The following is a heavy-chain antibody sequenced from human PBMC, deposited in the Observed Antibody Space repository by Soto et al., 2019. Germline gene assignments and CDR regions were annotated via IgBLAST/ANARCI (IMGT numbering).Heavy chain of an antibody. CDR1: GFTFSSYA. Sequence: GSLRLSCAASGFTFSSYAMSWVRQAPGKGLDWVSAISGSGGSTYYADSVKCRFTISRDNSKNTLYLKMNSLRAEDTAVYYCAKGYTYYYDSSGYYETSFFDYWGKGTMVNV. J-gene: IGHJ4*02. CDR2: ISGSGGST. CDR3: AKGYTYYYDSSGYYETSFFDY. D-gene: IGHD3-22*01. V-gene: IGHV3-23*01.